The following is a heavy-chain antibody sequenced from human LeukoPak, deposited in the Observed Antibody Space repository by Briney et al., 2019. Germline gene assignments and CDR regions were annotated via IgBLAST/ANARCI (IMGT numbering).Heavy chain of an antibody. J-gene: IGHJ3*02. Sequence: GGSLRLSCVGSGFTFSNYAMNWVRQAPGKGLEWVASITTTGSRTYYADSMKGRCTISRVNAWDTLYLQMNSLRAEDMAVYYCAREPMYGTFDMWGLGTVVTVSS. V-gene: IGHV3-21*01. CDR2: ITTTGSRT. D-gene: IGHD1-1*01. CDR3: AREPMYGTFDM. CDR1: GFTFSNYA.